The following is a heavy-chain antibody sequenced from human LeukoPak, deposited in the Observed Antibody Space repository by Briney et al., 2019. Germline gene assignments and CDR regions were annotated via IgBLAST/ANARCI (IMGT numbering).Heavy chain of an antibody. D-gene: IGHD5-18*01. CDR1: GYTFTVYY. CDR3: ATSFRQLWLPETD. CDR2: INPNSGGT. J-gene: IGHJ4*02. V-gene: IGHV1-2*02. Sequence: ASVKVSCKASGYTFTVYYIHWVRQAPGQGLEWMGWINPNSGGTNYAQKFQGRVTMTRDTSISTAYMELSRLRSDDTAVYYCATSFRQLWLPETDWGQGTLVTVSS.